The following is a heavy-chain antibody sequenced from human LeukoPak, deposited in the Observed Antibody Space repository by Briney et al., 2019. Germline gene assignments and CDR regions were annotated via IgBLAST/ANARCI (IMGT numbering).Heavy chain of an antibody. J-gene: IGHJ4*02. CDR2: INHSGST. Sequence: PSETLSLTCAVYGGSFSGYYWSWIRQPPGKGLEWIGEINHSGSTNYNPSLKSRVTISVDTSKNQFSLKLSSVTATDTAVYYCARGPHGDYNWGQGTLVTVSS. V-gene: IGHV4-34*01. D-gene: IGHD4-17*01. CDR1: GGSFSGYY. CDR3: ARGPHGDYN.